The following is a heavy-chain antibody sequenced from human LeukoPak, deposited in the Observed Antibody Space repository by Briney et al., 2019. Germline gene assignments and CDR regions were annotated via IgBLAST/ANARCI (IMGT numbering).Heavy chain of an antibody. CDR1: GGSISSSSYY. D-gene: IGHD3-3*01. V-gene: IGHV4-39*01. J-gene: IGHJ3*02. CDR2: IYYSGST. CDR3: ARFDYDFWSGYAIRGFDI. Sequence: PSETLSLTCTVSGGSISSSSYYWGWIRQPPGKGLEWIGSIYYSGSTYYNPSLKSRVTISVDTSKNQFSLKLSSVTAADTAVYYCARFDYDFWSGYAIRGFDIWGQGTMVTVS.